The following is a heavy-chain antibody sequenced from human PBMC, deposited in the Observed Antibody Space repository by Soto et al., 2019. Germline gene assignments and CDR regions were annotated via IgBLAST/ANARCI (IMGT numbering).Heavy chain of an antibody. CDR1: GGTFSSYA. V-gene: IGHV1-69*13. D-gene: IGHD2-2*01. CDR2: IIPIFGTA. J-gene: IGHJ4*02. CDR3: ASRHLADCSGTSCLYYFDY. Sequence: SVKVSCKASGGTFSSYAISWVRQAPGQGLEWMGGIIPIFGTANYAQKFQGRVTITADESTSTAYMELSSLRSEDTAVYYCASRHLADCSGTSCLYYFDYWGQGTLVTVSS.